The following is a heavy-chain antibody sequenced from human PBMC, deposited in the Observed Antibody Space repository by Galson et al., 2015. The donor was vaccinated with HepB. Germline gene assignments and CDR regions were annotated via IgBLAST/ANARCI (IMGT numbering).Heavy chain of an antibody. V-gene: IGHV3-64*01. D-gene: IGHD6-19*01. J-gene: IGHJ3*02. CDR3: ARGGWLRQDAFDI. Sequence: SLGLSCAASGFTFSSYAMHWVRQAPGKGLEYVSAISSNGGSTYYANSVKGRFTISRDNSKNTLYLQMGSLRAEDMAVYYCARGGWLRQDAFDIWGQGTMVTVSS. CDR2: ISSNGGST. CDR1: GFTFSSYA.